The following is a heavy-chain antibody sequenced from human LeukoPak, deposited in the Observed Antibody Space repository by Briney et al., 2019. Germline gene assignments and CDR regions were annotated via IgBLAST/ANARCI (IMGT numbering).Heavy chain of an antibody. CDR3: ARGFSGPATPYFDY. Sequence: GASVKVSCKASGYTFTSYDINWVRQAPGQGLEWMGGIIPIFDTPNYAQKFQGRVTITADKSTSTAYMELSSLRSEDTAVYFCARGFSGPATPYFDYWGQGTLVTVSS. CDR1: GYTFTSYD. V-gene: IGHV1-69*06. J-gene: IGHJ4*02. CDR2: IIPIFDTP. D-gene: IGHD2-15*01.